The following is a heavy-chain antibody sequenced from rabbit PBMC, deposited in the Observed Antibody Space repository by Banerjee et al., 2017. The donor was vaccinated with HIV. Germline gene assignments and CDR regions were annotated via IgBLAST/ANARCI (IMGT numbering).Heavy chain of an antibody. V-gene: IGHV1S40*01. D-gene: IGHD8-1*01. CDR3: ARGAFSSYYNL. CDR1: GFSFSSGYY. CDR2: IDAGSSGST. Sequence: QSLEESGGGLVQPEGSLALTCKASGFSFSSGYYIYWVRQAPGKGLEWIACIDAGSSGSTYYASWAKGRFTISKTSSTTVTLQMTSLTAADTATYFCARGAFSSYYNLWGPGTLVTVS. J-gene: IGHJ4*01.